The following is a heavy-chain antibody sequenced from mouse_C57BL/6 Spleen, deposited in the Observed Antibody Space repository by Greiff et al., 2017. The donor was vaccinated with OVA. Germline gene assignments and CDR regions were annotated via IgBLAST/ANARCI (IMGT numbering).Heavy chain of an antibody. Sequence: EVQLQQSGPELVKPGASVKISCKASGYTFTDYYMNWVKQSHGKSLEWIGDINPNNGGTSYNQKFKGKATLTVDKSSSTAYMELRSLTSEDSAVYYCARGDGNPYWGQGTTLTVSS. V-gene: IGHV1-26*01. CDR2: INPNNGGT. J-gene: IGHJ2*01. D-gene: IGHD2-1*01. CDR3: ARGDGNPY. CDR1: GYTFTDYY.